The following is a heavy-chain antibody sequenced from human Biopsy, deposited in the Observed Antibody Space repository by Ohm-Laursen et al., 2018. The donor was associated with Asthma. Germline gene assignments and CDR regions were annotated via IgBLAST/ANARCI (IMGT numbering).Heavy chain of an antibody. CDR2: INHSGST. J-gene: IGHJ5*02. CDR3: ARAGQCSSTSCYNPGWFDP. Sequence: PGTLSLTCVVYGGSFSGYYWSWIRQPPGKGLEWIGEINHSGSTNYNPSLKSRVTISVDTSKNQFSLKLSSVTAADTAVYYCARAGQCSSTSCYNPGWFDPWGQGTLVTVSS. CDR1: GGSFSGYY. D-gene: IGHD2-2*01. V-gene: IGHV4-34*01.